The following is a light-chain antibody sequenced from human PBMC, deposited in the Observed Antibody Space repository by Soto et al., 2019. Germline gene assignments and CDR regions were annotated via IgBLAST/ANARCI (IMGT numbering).Light chain of an antibody. J-gene: IGKJ1*01. CDR2: GVS. V-gene: IGKV3-15*01. CDR1: QSISSN. CDR3: QQYKSWPT. Sequence: EMVVTPPAGSLYVSPGERATLSCRANQSISSNLAWYQQNPGQAPRLLIYGVSSRATGVPARFSGSGSGTEFTLTINSLLSEDFGVYYCQQYKSWPTFGQGTKVDIK.